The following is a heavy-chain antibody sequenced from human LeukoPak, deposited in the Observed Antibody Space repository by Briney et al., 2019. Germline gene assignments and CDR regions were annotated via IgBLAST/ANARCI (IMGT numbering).Heavy chain of an antibody. CDR1: GGSIFSFSYY. CDR3: ARSKSDSSSWYYYYYYMDV. CDR2: MYSSGST. Sequence: SETLSLTCTVSGGSIFSFSYYWSWIRQPAGKGLEWIGRMYSSGSTTYNPSLTGRVTISGDTSKNQFSLKLSSVTAADMAVYYCARSKSDSSSWYYYYYYMDVWGKGTTVTVSS. D-gene: IGHD6-13*01. J-gene: IGHJ6*03. V-gene: IGHV4-61*02.